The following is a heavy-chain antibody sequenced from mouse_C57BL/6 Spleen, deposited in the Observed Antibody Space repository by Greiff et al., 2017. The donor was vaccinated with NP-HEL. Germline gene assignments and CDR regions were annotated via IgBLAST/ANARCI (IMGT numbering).Heavy chain of an antibody. CDR3: AREDYDHYFDY. CDR2: ISDGGSYT. J-gene: IGHJ2*01. D-gene: IGHD1-1*01. V-gene: IGHV5-4*01. Sequence: EVMLVESGGGLVKPGESLKLSCAASGFTFSSYAMSWVRQTPDKRLAWVATISDGGSYTYYPDNVKGRFTISRDNAKNNLYLQMSHLKSEDTAMYYCAREDYDHYFDYWGQGTTLTVSS. CDR1: GFTFSSYA.